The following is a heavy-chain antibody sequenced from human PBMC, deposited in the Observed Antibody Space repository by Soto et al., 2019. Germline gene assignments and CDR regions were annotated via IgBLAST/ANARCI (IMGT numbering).Heavy chain of an antibody. D-gene: IGHD6-19*01. CDR3: ALPKNTLGWYNF. Sequence: QVQVVQSGAEVKKPGASVKVSCKTSGYTFINYHVHWVRQAPGQGLEWMGAINPNGGSTTYAQHLQGRITMTSDASTSTAYMDLSSLRSDDTAVYYCALPKNTLGWYNFWGQGSLVTVS. V-gene: IGHV1-46*01. CDR2: INPNGGST. CDR1: GYTFINYH. J-gene: IGHJ4*02.